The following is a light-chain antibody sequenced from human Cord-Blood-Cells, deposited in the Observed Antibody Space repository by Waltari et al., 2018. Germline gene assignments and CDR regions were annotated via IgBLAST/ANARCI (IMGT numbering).Light chain of an antibody. CDR1: QSVSSY. CDR2: DAS. Sequence: EIVLTQSPATLSLSPGERATLSCRASQSVSSYLAWYQQKPGQAPRLLIYDASNRATGIQARFSGSGSGTDFTLPISSLEPEDFAVYYCQQRSNWPPATFGPGTKVDIK. CDR3: QQRSNWPPAT. V-gene: IGKV3-11*01. J-gene: IGKJ3*01.